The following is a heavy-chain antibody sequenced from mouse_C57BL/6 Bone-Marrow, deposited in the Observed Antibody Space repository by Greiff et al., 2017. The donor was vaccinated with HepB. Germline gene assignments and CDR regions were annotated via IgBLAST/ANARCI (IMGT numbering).Heavy chain of an antibody. J-gene: IGHJ4*01. CDR2: IYPGGGYT. V-gene: IGHV1-63*01. CDR3: ARLGSNYGYAMDY. CDR1: GYTFTNYW. Sequence: VMLVESGAELVRPGTSVKMSCKASGYTFTNYWIGWAKQRPGHGLEWIGDIYPGGGYTNYNEKFKCKATLTADKSSSTAYMQFSSLTSEDSAIYYCARLGSNYGYAMDYWGQGTSVTVSS. D-gene: IGHD2-5*01.